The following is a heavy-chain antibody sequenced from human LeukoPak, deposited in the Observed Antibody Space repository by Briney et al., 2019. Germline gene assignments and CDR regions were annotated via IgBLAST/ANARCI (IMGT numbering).Heavy chain of an antibody. V-gene: IGHV3-23*01. D-gene: IGHD3-22*01. CDR1: GFTFSSYA. Sequence: GGSLRLSCAASGFTFSSYAMSWVRQAPGKGLEWVSAISGSGGSTYYADSVKGRFTISRDNSKNTLYLQMNSLKAEDTAVYYCAPPRGYYDSSGSERYWGQGTLVTVSS. CDR2: ISGSGGST. CDR3: APPRGYYDSSGSERY. J-gene: IGHJ4*02.